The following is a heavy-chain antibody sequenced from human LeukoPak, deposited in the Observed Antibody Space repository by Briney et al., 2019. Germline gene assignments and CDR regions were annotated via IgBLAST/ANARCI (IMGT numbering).Heavy chain of an antibody. CDR3: ARGYYDFWSGYLASYYYYMDV. V-gene: IGHV1-2*02. Sequence: ASVKVSCKASGYTFTGYYMHWVRQAPGQGLEWMGWINPNSGGTNYAQKFQGRVTMTRDTSISTAYMELSRLRSDDTAVYYCARGYYDFWSGYLASYYYYMDVWGKGTTVTVSS. CDR1: GYTFTGYY. D-gene: IGHD3-3*01. J-gene: IGHJ6*03. CDR2: INPNSGGT.